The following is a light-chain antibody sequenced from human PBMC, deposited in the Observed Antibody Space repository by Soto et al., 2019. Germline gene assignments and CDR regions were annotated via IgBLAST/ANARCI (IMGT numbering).Light chain of an antibody. Sequence: DIQMTQSPSSLSASVEDRVIITCRASQSISNHLNWYQQKPGKAPKLLIFAASSLQSGVPSRFSGSRSGPDFTLTISSLRPEDFATYYCQQSYSSPTTFGQATKVDIK. CDR3: QQSYSSPTT. CDR1: QSISNH. J-gene: IGKJ1*01. CDR2: AAS. V-gene: IGKV1-39*01.